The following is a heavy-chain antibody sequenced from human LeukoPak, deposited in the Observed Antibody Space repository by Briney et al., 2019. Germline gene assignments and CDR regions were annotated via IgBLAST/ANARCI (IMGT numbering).Heavy chain of an antibody. CDR3: ARDYTGYFP. CDR1: GFTFNSYW. CDR2: IKTDGSEK. Sequence: GGSLRLSCEASGFTFNSYWMSWVRQAPGKGLEWVANIKTDGSEKYYVDSVKGRFTISRDNAKNSLYLQMNSLRVEDTAVYYCARDYTGYFPWGQGTLVIVSS. D-gene: IGHD3-9*01. V-gene: IGHV3-7*03. J-gene: IGHJ5*02.